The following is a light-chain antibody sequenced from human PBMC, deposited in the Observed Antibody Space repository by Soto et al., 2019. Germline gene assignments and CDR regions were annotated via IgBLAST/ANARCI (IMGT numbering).Light chain of an antibody. V-gene: IGLV2-14*01. CDR1: SSDVGGYKY. Sequence: QSALTQPASVSGSPGQSITISCTGTSSDVGGYKYVSWYQQHPGKAPKLMIYDVSNRPSGVSNRFSASKSGNTASLTISGLQAEDEADYYCSSYTSSTTLVFGTGTKLTVL. CDR2: DVS. J-gene: IGLJ1*01. CDR3: SSYTSSTTLV.